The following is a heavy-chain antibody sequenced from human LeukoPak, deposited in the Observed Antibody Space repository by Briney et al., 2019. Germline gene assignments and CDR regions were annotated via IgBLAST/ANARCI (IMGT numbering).Heavy chain of an antibody. D-gene: IGHD1-26*01. CDR1: GYSFSTYW. Sequence: GESLRISCKGPGYSFSTYWISWVRQMPGKGLEWMGRIDPSDSYTNYSPSFQGHVTISADKSTTTAYLQWSSLKASDTAMYYCGSLPEVVGASGADYWGQGTLVTVSS. V-gene: IGHV5-10-1*01. CDR2: IDPSDSYT. CDR3: GSLPEVVGASGADY. J-gene: IGHJ4*02.